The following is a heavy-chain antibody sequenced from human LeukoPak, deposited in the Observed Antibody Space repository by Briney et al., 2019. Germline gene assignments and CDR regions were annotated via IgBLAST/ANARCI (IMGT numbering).Heavy chain of an antibody. V-gene: IGHV4-34*01. CDR3: AGYSGSPSGTLPGGVDP. CDR2: INHSGST. Sequence: SSETLSLTCAVYGGSFSGYYWSWIRQPPGKGLEWIGEINHSGSTNYNPSLKSRVTISVDTSKNQFSLKLSSVTAADTAVYYCAGYSGSPSGTLPGGVDPWGQGTLVTVSS. D-gene: IGHD1-26*01. CDR1: GGSFSGYY. J-gene: IGHJ5*02.